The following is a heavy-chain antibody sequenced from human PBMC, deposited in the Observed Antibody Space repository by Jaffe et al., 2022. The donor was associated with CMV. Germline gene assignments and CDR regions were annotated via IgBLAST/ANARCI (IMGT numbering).Heavy chain of an antibody. CDR2: ISGSGGST. D-gene: IGHD2-2*03. J-gene: IGHJ4*02. Sequence: EVQLLESGGGLVQPGGSLRLSCAASGFTFSSYAMSWVRQAPGKGLEWVSAISGSGGSTYYADSVKGRFTISRDNSKNTLYLQMNSLRAEDTAVYYCATSPLGYCSSTSCWELIGIDYWGQGTLVTVSS. CDR3: ATSPLGYCSSTSCWELIGIDY. CDR1: GFTFSSYA. V-gene: IGHV3-23*01.